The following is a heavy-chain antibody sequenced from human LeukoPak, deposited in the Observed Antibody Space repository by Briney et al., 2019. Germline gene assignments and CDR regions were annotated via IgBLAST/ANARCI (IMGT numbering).Heavy chain of an antibody. J-gene: IGHJ4*02. D-gene: IGHD3-10*01. CDR3: TRDHYGSGSYFAY. CDR1: GFTFGDYA. V-gene: IGHV3-49*04. Sequence: GGSLRLSCTASGFTFGDYAMSWVRQAPGKGLEWVGFIRSKAYGGTTEYAASVKGRFTISRDDSKSIAYLQMNSLKTEDTAVYYCTRDHYGSGSYFAYWGQGTLVTVPS. CDR2: IRSKAYGGTT.